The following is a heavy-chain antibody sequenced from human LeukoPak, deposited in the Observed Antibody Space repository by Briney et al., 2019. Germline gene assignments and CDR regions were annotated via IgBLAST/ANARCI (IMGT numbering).Heavy chain of an antibody. CDR3: ARGRITIFGVQKGYYYYGMDV. Sequence: PSETLSLTCAVYGGSFSGYYWSWIRQPPGKGLEWIGEINHSGSTNYNPSLKSRVTISVDTSKNQFSLKLSSVTAADTAVYYCARGRITIFGVQKGYYYYGMDVWGQGTTVTVSS. CDR1: GGSFSGYY. CDR2: INHSGST. D-gene: IGHD3-3*01. J-gene: IGHJ6*02. V-gene: IGHV4-34*01.